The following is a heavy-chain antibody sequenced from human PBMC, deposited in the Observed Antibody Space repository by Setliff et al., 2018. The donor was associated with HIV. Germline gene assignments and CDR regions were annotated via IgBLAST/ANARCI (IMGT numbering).Heavy chain of an antibody. Sequence: PSETLSLTCSVSAGSITGYFWTWIRQPPGKGLEWIGNIYQNGRTNYNASLTSRVTISVDTPKKQFSLRLTSVTAADTAVYYCARLGYCSRTTCYGYYYMDVWGKGTTVTVSS. D-gene: IGHD2-2*01. CDR3: ARLGYCSRTTCYGYYYMDV. CDR2: IYQNGRT. CDR1: AGSITGYF. V-gene: IGHV4-59*01. J-gene: IGHJ6*03.